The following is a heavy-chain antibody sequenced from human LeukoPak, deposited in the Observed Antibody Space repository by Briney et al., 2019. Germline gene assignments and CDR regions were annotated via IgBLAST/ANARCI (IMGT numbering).Heavy chain of an antibody. CDR1: GFTFTNYW. Sequence: GGSLRLSCAASGFTFTNYWMSWVRQAPGKGLEWVASIKEGGSEKYYVDSVKGRFTISRDNAKNSVYLQMNSLRTEDTAVYYCARGRYLDWLPYFFDYWGQGTLVTVSS. D-gene: IGHD3-9*01. J-gene: IGHJ4*02. V-gene: IGHV3-7*01. CDR2: IKEGGSEK. CDR3: ARGRYLDWLPYFFDY.